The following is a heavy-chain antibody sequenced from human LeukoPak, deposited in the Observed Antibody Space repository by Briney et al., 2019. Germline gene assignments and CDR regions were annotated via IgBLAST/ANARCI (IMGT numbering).Heavy chain of an antibody. CDR2: ISWNSGSI. CDR3: AKDNRRHYTSGPNPDSLH. D-gene: IGHD6-19*01. J-gene: IGHJ4*02. CDR1: GFIFNNYA. V-gene: IGHV3-9*01. Sequence: GRSLRLTCAGSGFIFNNYAMHWVRQPPGKGLEWVSGISWNSGSIDYADSVKGRFTISRDNAKNSLYLQMNSLRVEDTAFYYCAKDNRRHYTSGPNPDSLHWGQGALVTVSS.